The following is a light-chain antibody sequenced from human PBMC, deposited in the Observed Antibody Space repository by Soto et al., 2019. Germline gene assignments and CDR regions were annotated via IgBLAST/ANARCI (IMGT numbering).Light chain of an antibody. Sequence: QSALTQPASVSGSPGQSITISCTGTSSDVGGYNYVSWYQQHPGKAPKLMIYEVSNRPSGVSIRFSGSKSGNTASLTISGLLAEDEADYYCSSYTSSTLAVLFGGGTKVTVL. CDR3: SSYTSSTLAVL. CDR2: EVS. V-gene: IGLV2-14*01. J-gene: IGLJ2*01. CDR1: SSDVGGYNY.